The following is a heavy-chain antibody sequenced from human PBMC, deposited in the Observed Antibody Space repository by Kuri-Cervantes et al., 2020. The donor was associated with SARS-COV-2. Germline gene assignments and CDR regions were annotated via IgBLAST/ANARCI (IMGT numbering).Heavy chain of an antibody. CDR3: ARSYGDYGSGSYRATSDY. D-gene: IGHD3-10*01. CDR1: GYTFTSYY. V-gene: IGHV1-2*02. Sequence: ASVKVSCKASGYTFTSYYMHWVRQAPGQGLEWMGWINPNSGGTNYAQKFQGRVTMTRDTSISTAYMELSRLRSDDTAVYYCARSYGDYGSGSYRATSDYWGQGTLVTVSS. CDR2: INPNSGGT. J-gene: IGHJ4*02.